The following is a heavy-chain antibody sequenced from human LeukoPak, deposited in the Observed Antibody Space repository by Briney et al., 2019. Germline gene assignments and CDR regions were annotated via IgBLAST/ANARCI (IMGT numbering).Heavy chain of an antibody. J-gene: IGHJ5*02. D-gene: IGHD3-10*01. Sequence: ASVKVSCKASGYTFTGYYMHWVRQAPGQGLKWMGWINPNSGGTNYAQKFQGRVTMTRDTSISTAYMELSRLRSDDTAVYYCARKKVRGGGFDPWGQGTLVTVSS. V-gene: IGHV1-2*02. CDR2: INPNSGGT. CDR1: GYTFTGYY. CDR3: ARKKVRGGGFDP.